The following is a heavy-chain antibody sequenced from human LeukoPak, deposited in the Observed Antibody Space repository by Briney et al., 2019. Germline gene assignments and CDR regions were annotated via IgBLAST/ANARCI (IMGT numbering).Heavy chain of an antibody. CDR3: ARDADTAMAYFDY. CDR1: GFTFSSYA. V-gene: IGHV3-30-3*01. CDR2: ISYDGSNK. J-gene: IGHJ4*02. Sequence: PGGSLRLSCAASGFTFSSYAMHWVRQAPGKGLEWVAVISYDGSNKYYADSVKGRFTISRDNSKNTLYLQMNGLRAEDTAVYYCARDADTAMAYFDYWGQGTLVTVSS. D-gene: IGHD5-18*01.